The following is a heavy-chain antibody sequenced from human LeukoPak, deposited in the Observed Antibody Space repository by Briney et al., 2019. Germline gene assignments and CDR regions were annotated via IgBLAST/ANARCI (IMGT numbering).Heavy chain of an antibody. V-gene: IGHV3-21*01. CDR3: ARDGTSSSSVNFDY. J-gene: IGHJ4*02. CDR2: ISSSSSYI. CDR1: GFTFSSYS. Sequence: GGSLRLSCAASGFTFSSYSMNWVRQAPVKGLEWVSSISSSSSYIYYADSVKGRFTISRDDAKNSLYLQMNSLRAEDTAVYYCARDGTSSSSVNFDYWGQGTLVTVSS. D-gene: IGHD6-6*01.